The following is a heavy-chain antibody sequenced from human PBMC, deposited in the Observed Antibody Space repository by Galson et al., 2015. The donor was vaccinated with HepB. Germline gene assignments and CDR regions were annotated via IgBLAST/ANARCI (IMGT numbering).Heavy chain of an antibody. CDR1: GFSLSTSGMC. V-gene: IGHV2-70*11. J-gene: IGHJ6*02. CDR3: ARAHTRRYLTYGMDV. D-gene: IGHD1-1*01. Sequence: PALVKPTQTLTLTCTFSGFSLSTSGMCVSWIRQPPGKALEWLARIDWDDDKYYSTSLKTRLTISKDTSKNQVVLTMTNMDPVDTATYYCARAHTRRYLTYGMDVWGQGTTVTVSS. CDR2: IDWDDDK.